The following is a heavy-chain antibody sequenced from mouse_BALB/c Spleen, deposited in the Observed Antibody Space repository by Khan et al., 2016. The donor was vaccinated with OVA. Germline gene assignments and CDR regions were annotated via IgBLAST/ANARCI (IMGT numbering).Heavy chain of an antibody. V-gene: IGHV5-9-3*01. CDR3: ARHEEYVNDGGFAY. CDR1: GFTFSSYA. CDR2: ISTGGSYT. D-gene: IGHD2-10*02. Sequence: EVKLLESGGGLVKPGGSLKLSCAASGFTFSSYAMSWVRQTPEKRLEWVATISTGGSYTYYPDNVKGRFTISRDNAKNTLYLQMSSLRSEDTAMYYCARHEEYVNDGGFAYGGQGTLVTVSA. J-gene: IGHJ3*01.